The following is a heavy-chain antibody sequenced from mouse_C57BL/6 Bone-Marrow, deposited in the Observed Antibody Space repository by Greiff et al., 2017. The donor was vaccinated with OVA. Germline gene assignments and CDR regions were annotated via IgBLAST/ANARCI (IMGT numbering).Heavy chain of an antibody. CDR3: ARARRLPFDY. V-gene: IGHV1-81*01. D-gene: IGHD2-4*01. CDR2: IYPRSGNT. J-gene: IGHJ2*01. CDR1: GYTFTSYG. Sequence: VKLMESGAELARPGASVKLSCKASGYTFTSYGISWVKQRTGQGLEWIGEIYPRSGNTYYNEQFKGKATLTADKSSSTAYMELRSLTSEDSAVYFSARARRLPFDYWGQGTTLTVSS.